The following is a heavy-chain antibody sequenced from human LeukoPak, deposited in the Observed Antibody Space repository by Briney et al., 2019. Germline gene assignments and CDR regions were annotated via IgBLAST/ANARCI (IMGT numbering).Heavy chain of an antibody. V-gene: IGHV4-4*07. J-gene: IGHJ4*02. Sequence: PSETLSLTCTVSGGSISSYYWSWIRQPAGKGLEWIGRIHTTGSTNYNPSLKSRVTMSVDTCKNQFSLKLTSVIAADTAVYYCARDQYYYGSGSYIDYWGQGTLVTVSS. CDR3: ARDQYYYGSGSYIDY. CDR2: IHTTGST. D-gene: IGHD3-10*01. CDR1: GGSISSYY.